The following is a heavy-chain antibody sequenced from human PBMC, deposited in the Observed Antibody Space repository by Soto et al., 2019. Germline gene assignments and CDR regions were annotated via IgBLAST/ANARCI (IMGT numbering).Heavy chain of an antibody. V-gene: IGHV3-72*01. CDR2: SRDKANGYTT. Sequence: EVQLVESGGGLVQPGGSLRLSCVISGFTFSARYIDWVRQAPGKGLEWVGRSRDKANGYTTDYAAPVRGRFTISRDDAKNSLYLQMSSLKTDDTAVYYCAPEGSYAGPYFDYWGQGTLVTVSS. J-gene: IGHJ4*02. CDR3: APEGSYAGPYFDY. CDR1: GFTFSARY. D-gene: IGHD1-26*01.